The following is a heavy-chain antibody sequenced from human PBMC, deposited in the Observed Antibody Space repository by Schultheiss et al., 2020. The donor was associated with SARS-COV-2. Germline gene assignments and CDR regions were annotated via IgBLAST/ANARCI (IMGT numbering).Heavy chain of an antibody. D-gene: IGHD6-6*01. CDR3: ARAPSSIAAEGAFDI. CDR2: ISAYNGNT. Sequence: ASVKVSCKVSGYTFTSYGISWVRQAPGQGLEWMGWISAYNGNTNYAQKLQGRVTMTTDTSTSTAYMELRSLRSDDTAVYYCARAPSSIAAEGAFDIWGQGTMVTVSS. J-gene: IGHJ3*02. V-gene: IGHV1-18*04. CDR1: GYTFTSYG.